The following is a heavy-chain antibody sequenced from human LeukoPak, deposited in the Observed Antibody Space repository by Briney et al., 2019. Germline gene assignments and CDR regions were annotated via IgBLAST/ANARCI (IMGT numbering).Heavy chain of an antibody. Sequence: GGSLRLSCAASGFTVSSNYMSWVRQAPGKGLEWVSVIYSGGSTYYADSVKGRFTISRDNSKHTLYLQMNSLRAEDTAVYYCARGCGGDCYWLNYWGQGTLVTISS. V-gene: IGHV3-66*02. CDR1: GFTVSSNY. J-gene: IGHJ4*02. CDR2: IYSGGST. D-gene: IGHD2-21*01. CDR3: ARGCGGDCYWLNY.